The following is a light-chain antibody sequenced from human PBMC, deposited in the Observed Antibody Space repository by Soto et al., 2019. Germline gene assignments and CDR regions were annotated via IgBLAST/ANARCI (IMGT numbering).Light chain of an antibody. CDR2: GAS. CDR3: PRHGTTLT. V-gene: IGKV3-20*01. J-gene: IGKJ4*02. CDR1: QSISSN. Sequence: IVMTQSPATLSVSPGERATLSCRASQSISSNLAWYQQKPGQAPRLLIYGASNRATGIPDRFSGSGSGTDFTLTSRRMEPEGFAEEYCPRHGTTLTCGRGTKVDIK.